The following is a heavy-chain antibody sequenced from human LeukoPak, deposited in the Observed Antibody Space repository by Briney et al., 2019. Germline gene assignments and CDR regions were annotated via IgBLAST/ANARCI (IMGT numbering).Heavy chain of an antibody. CDR1: GYTFTSYA. J-gene: IGHJ4*02. V-gene: IGHV7-4-1*02. CDR3: ARVSRSRGEWLFDY. D-gene: IGHD3-3*01. CDR2: INTNTGNP. Sequence: ASVKVSCKASGYTFTSYAMNWVRQAPGQGLEWTGWINTNTGNPTYVQGFTGRFVFSLDTSVSTAYLQISSLKTEDTAVYYCARVSRSRGEWLFDYWGQGTLVSVPS.